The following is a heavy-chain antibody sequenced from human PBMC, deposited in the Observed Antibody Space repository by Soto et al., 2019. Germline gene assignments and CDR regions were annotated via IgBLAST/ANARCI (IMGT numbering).Heavy chain of an antibody. J-gene: IGHJ5*02. D-gene: IGHD3-9*01. CDR3: AVLPTGFPNWFDP. CDR2: ISSSSSYI. CDR1: GFTFSSYS. V-gene: IGHV3-21*04. Sequence: PGGSLRLSCAASGFTFSSYSMNWVRQAPGKGLEWVSSISSSSSYIYYADSVKGRFTISRDSSKNTFYLQMNSLRAEDTAVYYCAVLPTGFPNWFDPWGQGTLVTVSS.